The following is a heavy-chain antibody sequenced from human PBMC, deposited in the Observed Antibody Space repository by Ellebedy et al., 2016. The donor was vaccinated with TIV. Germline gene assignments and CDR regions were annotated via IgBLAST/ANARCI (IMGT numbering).Heavy chain of an antibody. D-gene: IGHD3-10*01. CDR3: AKDNRVLWFGDAGLNWFDP. CDR2: IRYDGSNK. V-gene: IGHV3-30*02. CDR1: GFTFSSYG. J-gene: IGHJ5*02. Sequence: GESLKISCAASGFTFSSYGMHWVRQAPGKGLEWVAFIRYDGSNKYYADSVKGRFTISRDNSKNTLYLQMNSLRAEDTAVYYCAKDNRVLWFGDAGLNWFDPWGQGTLVTVSS.